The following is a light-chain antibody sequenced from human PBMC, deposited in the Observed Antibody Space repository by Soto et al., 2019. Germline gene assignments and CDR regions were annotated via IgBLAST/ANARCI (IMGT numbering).Light chain of an antibody. CDR3: SSYAASITVL. Sequence: QSALTQPPSASGSPGQSVTISCTGTSSDVGGYNSVSWYQQHPGKAPKLMIYEVSKRPSGVPDRFSGSKSGTTASLTVSGLQAADEADYYCSSYAASITVLFGGGTKLTVL. CDR1: SSDVGGYNS. J-gene: IGLJ2*01. V-gene: IGLV2-8*01. CDR2: EVS.